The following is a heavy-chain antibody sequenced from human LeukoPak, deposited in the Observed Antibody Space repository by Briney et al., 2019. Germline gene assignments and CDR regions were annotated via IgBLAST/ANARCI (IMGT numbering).Heavy chain of an antibody. CDR2: IDLSGGST. V-gene: IGHV1-46*01. J-gene: IGHJ4*02. D-gene: IGHD3-16*02. Sequence: ASVKVSCKASGYTFTTCCVHWVRQAPGQGLEWLGAIDLSGGSTAYIQNFQGRVTMTRDTSTSTVYMELTSLRSEDTAVYYCAREAGTYRYHFEYWGQGTQVTVSS. CDR1: GYTFTTCC. CDR3: AREAGTYRYHFEY.